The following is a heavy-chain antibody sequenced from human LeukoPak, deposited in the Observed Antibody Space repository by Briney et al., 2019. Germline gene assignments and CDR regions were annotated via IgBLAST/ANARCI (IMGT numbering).Heavy chain of an antibody. D-gene: IGHD1-26*01. CDR2: IYYSGST. Sequence: SETLSLTCPVSGGSISSGGYYWSWIRQHPGKGLEWIGYIYYSGSTYYNPSLKSRVTISVDTSKNQFSLKLSSVTAADTAVYYCARDRSRVGMDVWGKGTTVTVSS. CDR3: ARDRSRVGMDV. J-gene: IGHJ6*03. CDR1: GGSISSGGYY. V-gene: IGHV4-31*03.